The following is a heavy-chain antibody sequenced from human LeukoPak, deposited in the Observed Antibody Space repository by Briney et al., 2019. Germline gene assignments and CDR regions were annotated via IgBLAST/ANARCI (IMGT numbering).Heavy chain of an antibody. CDR1: GGSISSSSYY. Sequence: KSSETLSLTCTVSGGSISSSSYYWGWIRQPPGKGLEWIGYIYYSGSTNYNPSLKSRVTISVDTSKNQFSLKLSSVTAADTAVYYCADITGGWRYFDYWGQGTLVTVSS. CDR3: ADITGGWRYFDY. J-gene: IGHJ4*02. V-gene: IGHV4-61*05. CDR2: IYYSGST.